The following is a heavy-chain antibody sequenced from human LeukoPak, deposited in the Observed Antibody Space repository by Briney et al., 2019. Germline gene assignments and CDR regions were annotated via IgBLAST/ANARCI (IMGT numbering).Heavy chain of an antibody. V-gene: IGHV1-46*01. D-gene: IGHD6-13*01. CDR1: GYTFTSYY. Sequence: GASVKVSCKASGYTFTSYYMHWVRQAPGQGLEWMGIINPSGGSTSYAQKFQGRVTMTRDTSTSTVYMELSSLRSEDTAVYYCARDRQAAAPNVRFDPWGQGTLVTVSS. CDR2: INPSGGST. J-gene: IGHJ5*02. CDR3: ARDRQAAAPNVRFDP.